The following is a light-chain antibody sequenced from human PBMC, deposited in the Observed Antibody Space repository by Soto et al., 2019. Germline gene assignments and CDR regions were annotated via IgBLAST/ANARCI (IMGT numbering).Light chain of an antibody. J-gene: IGKJ5*01. V-gene: IGKV1-39*01. Sequence: DIQMTQSPSSLSASVGDRVTITCRASQSISSYLNWYQKKTGKYPKLLIYAASTLQSGVPPRFSGSVSGTDFTLTISSLQTEDGATYVGQQRYRTTITVCQGTRLEIK. CDR3: QQRYRTTIT. CDR1: QSISSY. CDR2: AAS.